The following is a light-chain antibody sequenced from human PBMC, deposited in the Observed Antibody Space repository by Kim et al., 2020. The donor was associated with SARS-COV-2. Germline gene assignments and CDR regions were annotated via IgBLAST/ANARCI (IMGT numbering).Light chain of an antibody. CDR3: QQTYITPYT. J-gene: IGKJ2*01. CDR1: QSISHY. CDR2: GTS. V-gene: IGKV1-39*01. Sequence: DIQMLQSPSSLSASVRDRVTITCRASQSISHYLNWYQQKPGEAPKLLIYGTSSLHSGVPSRFSGSASGTDFTLTISSLQPEDFATYYCQQTYITPYTFGQGTRLEIK.